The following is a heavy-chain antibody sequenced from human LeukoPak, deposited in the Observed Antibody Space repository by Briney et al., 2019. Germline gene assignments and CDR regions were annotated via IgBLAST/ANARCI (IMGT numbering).Heavy chain of an antibody. Sequence: GASVKVSCKASGGTFSSYAISWLRQAPGQGLEWMGRIIPIFGTANYAQKFQGRVTITTDESTSTAYMELSSLRSEDTAVYYCARDLSYGDFIFDYWGQGTLVTVSS. V-gene: IGHV1-69*05. J-gene: IGHJ4*02. CDR1: GGTFSSYA. D-gene: IGHD4-17*01. CDR3: ARDLSYGDFIFDY. CDR2: IIPIFGTA.